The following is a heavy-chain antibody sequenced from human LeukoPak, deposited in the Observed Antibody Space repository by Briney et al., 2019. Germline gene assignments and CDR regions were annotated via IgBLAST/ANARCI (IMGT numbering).Heavy chain of an antibody. CDR2: INPSGGST. Sequence: GASVKVSCKASGYTFTSYYMHWVRQAPGQGLEWMGIINPSGGSTSYAQKFQGRVTITRDTSASTAYMELSSLRSEDTAVYYCARGENYYDSSGPYYYYGMDVWGQGTTVTVSS. CDR3: ARGENYYDSSGPYYYYGMDV. D-gene: IGHD3-22*01. J-gene: IGHJ6*02. CDR1: GYTFTSYY. V-gene: IGHV1-46*01.